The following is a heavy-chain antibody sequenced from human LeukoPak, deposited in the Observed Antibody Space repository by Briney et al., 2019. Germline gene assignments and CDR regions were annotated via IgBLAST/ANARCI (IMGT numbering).Heavy chain of an antibody. D-gene: IGHD3-22*01. J-gene: IGHJ4*02. CDR2: ISADGGST. CDR1: ALTFSSRA. Sequence: GGFLRLSCAASALTFSSRAMSWVRQAPGKGLEWVSAISADGGSTDYADSVKGRFTISRDNSKNTLYLHMNSLRAEDTAVYFCAYYDSSGYYYGRLRYWGQGTPVTVSS. CDR3: AYYDSSGYYYGRLRY. V-gene: IGHV3-23*01.